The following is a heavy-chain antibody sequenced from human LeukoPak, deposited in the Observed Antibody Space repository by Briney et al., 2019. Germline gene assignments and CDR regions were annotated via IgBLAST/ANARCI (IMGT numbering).Heavy chain of an antibody. D-gene: IGHD3-22*01. Sequence: PGRSLRLSCAASGFTFSTYAMHWVRQPPGKGLEWLAVISHDGSNEYYADSVKGRFTISRDNSKNTLSLQMNSLRGDDTAVYYCARSYDSSGYYSFDCWGQGTLVTVSS. CDR2: ISHDGSNE. V-gene: IGHV3-30-3*01. CDR1: GFTFSTYA. CDR3: ARSYDSSGYYSFDC. J-gene: IGHJ4*02.